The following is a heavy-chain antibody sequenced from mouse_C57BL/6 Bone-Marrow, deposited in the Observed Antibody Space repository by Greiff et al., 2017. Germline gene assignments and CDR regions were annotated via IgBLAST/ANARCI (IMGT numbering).Heavy chain of an antibody. V-gene: IGHV5-6*01. J-gene: IGHJ1*03. CDR2: LSSGGSYT. CDR1: GFTFSSYG. CDR3: ARHVLRGYFDV. D-gene: IGHD3-3*01. Sequence: EVKLMESGGDLVKPGGSLKLSCAASGFTFSSYGMSWVRQTPDKRLEWVATLSSGGSYTYYPDSVKGRFTLSRDNAKNTLYLQMSSLKSEDTAMYYCARHVLRGYFDVWGTGTTVTVSS.